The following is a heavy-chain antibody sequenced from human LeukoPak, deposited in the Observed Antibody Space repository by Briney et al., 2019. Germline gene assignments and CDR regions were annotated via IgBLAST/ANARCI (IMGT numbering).Heavy chain of an antibody. Sequence: SVKVSCKASGGTFSSYAISWVRQAPGQGLEWMGRIIPIFGIANYAQKFQGRVTITADKSTSTAYMELNSLRSEDTAVYYCARSMGSYFNFDYWGQGTLVTVSS. CDR1: GGTFSSYA. D-gene: IGHD1-26*01. CDR3: ARSMGSYFNFDY. J-gene: IGHJ4*02. V-gene: IGHV1-69*04. CDR2: IIPIFGIA.